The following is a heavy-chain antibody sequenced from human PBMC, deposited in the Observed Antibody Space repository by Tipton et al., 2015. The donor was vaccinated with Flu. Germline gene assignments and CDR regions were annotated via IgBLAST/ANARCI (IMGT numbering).Heavy chain of an antibody. CDR3: ARVTKYCSSTSCYWFDP. CDR1: GYTFTSYD. J-gene: IGHJ5*02. D-gene: IGHD2-2*01. V-gene: IGHV1-8*01. CDR2: MNPNSGNT. Sequence: QSGPEVKKPGASVKVSCKASGYTFTSYDINWVRQATGQGLEWMGWMNPNSGNTGYAQKFQGRVTMTRNTSISTAYMELSSLRSEDAAVYYCARVTKYCSSTSCYWFDPWGQGTLVTVSS.